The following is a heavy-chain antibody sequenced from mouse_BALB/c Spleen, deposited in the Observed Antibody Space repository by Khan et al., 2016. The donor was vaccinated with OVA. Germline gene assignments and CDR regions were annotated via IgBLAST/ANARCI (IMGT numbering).Heavy chain of an antibody. D-gene: IGHD2-10*01. CDR1: GYTFSNYW. J-gene: IGHJ3*01. CDR3: ARSPYLIAWFAY. CDR2: IYPTTGYT. V-gene: IGHV1-7*01. Sequence: QVQLQQSGAELAKPGASVKMSCKASGYTFSNYWMHWVKQRPGQGLEWIGYIYPTTGYTEYNQKFKDKATLTADKSSSTAYMQLNSLTSEDSAVYYCARSPYLIAWFAYWGQGTLVTVSA.